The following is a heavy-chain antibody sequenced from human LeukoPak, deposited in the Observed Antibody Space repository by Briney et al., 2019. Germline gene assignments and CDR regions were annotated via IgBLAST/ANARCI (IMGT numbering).Heavy chain of an antibody. V-gene: IGHV1-18*01. CDR1: GYTLITYG. Sequence: ASVKVSCKASGYTLITYGINWVRQAPGQGLGWMGWVSAYNGDTSYTQKLQGRVTMTTDTSTNTADMELRSLRSDDTAMYYCARMRDGSLGRLDYWGQGPLVTVSS. CDR3: ARMRDGSLGRLDY. J-gene: IGHJ4*02. D-gene: IGHD3-10*01. CDR2: VSAYNGDT.